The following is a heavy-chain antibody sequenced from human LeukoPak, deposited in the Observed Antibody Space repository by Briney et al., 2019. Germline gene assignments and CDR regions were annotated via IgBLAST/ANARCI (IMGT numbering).Heavy chain of an antibody. CDR2: INHSGST. CDR1: GGSFSGYY. J-gene: IGHJ4*02. V-gene: IGHV4-34*01. D-gene: IGHD3-10*01. CDR3: ARGLGGPFDY. Sequence: SETLSLTCAVYGGSFSGYYWSWTRQPPGKGLEWIGEINHSGSTNYNPSLKSRVTISVDTSKNQFSLKLSSVTAADTAVYYCARGLGGPFDYWGQGTLVTVSS.